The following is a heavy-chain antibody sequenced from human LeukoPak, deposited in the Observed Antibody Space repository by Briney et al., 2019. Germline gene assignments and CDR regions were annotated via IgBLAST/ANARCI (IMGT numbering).Heavy chain of an antibody. D-gene: IGHD4-17*01. CDR1: GFSFSNFG. CDR3: ARSISVTTRSDFDY. V-gene: IGHV3-30*02. CDR2: IRYDGSAQ. Sequence: GGSLRLSCGATGFSFSNFGMHWVRQAPGKGLEWVAYIRYDGSAQYHVDSVKGRFTISRDNPKRTLYLQMNSLRAEDTAVYYCARSISVTTRSDFDYWGQGTLVTVSS. J-gene: IGHJ4*02.